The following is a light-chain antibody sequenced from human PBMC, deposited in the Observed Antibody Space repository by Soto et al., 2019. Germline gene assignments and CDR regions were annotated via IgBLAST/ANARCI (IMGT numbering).Light chain of an antibody. CDR1: SSDVGGYNY. V-gene: IGLV2-8*01. Sequence: QSALTQPPSASGSPGQSVTISCTGTSSDVGGYNYVSWYQQHSGKAPKLIIFEVSKRPSGGPDRFSGSKSGNTASLTVSGLQAEDEAYYFRSSYAGSNKGVFGGGTKLTVL. J-gene: IGLJ3*02. CDR3: SSYAGSNKGV. CDR2: EVS.